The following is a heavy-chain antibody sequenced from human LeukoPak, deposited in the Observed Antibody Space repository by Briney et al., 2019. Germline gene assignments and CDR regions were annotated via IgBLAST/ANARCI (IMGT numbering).Heavy chain of an antibody. CDR1: GGSISNYF. CDR2: IYYTGGT. V-gene: IGHV4-59*08. CDR3: GRYYYGSGSYQRYFDY. D-gene: IGHD3-10*01. Sequence: PSETLSLTCTVSGGSISNYFWSWVRQPPGKGPEWVGNIYYTGGTNYNASLKGRVTISVDTSKNTFYLPLSSLTAADTAVYYCGRYYYGSGSYQRYFDYWGQGTLVTVSS. J-gene: IGHJ4*02.